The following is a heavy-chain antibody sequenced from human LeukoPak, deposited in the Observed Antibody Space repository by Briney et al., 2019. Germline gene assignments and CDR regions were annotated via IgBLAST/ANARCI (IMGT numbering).Heavy chain of an antibody. V-gene: IGHV4-59*01. CDR2: IYYSGST. Sequence: SETLSLTCTVSGGSISSYYWSWIRQPPGKGLEWIGYIYYSGSTNYNPSLKSRVTISVDTSKNQFSLKLSSVTAADTAVYYCGRWLQPGAFDIWGQGTMVTVSS. D-gene: IGHD5-24*01. CDR1: GGSISSYY. J-gene: IGHJ3*02. CDR3: GRWLQPGAFDI.